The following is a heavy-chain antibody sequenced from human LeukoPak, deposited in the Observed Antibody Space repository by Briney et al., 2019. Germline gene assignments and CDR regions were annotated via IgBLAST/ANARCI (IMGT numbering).Heavy chain of an antibody. D-gene: IGHD3-3*01. CDR3: AKGARATIFGVVISDY. CDR1: GFTFSSYA. J-gene: IGHJ4*02. CDR2: ISGSGGST. V-gene: IGHV3-23*01. Sequence: PGGSLRLSCAASGFTFSSYAMSWVRQAPGKGLEWVSGISGSGGSTYCADSVKGRFTISRDNSKNTLYLQMNSLRAEDTAVYYCAKGARATIFGVVISDYWGQGTLVTVSS.